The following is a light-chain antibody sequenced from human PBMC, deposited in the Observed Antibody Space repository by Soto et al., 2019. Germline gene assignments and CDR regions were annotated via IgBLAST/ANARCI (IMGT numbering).Light chain of an antibody. Sequence: QSVLTLPASVSGSPGQSFTISCTGTSSDVGGYNYVSWYRQHPGKDPKLMIYEVSNRPSGVSNRFSGSKSGNTASLTISGLQAEDEADYYCSSYTSSSTSYVFGTGTKVTVL. CDR2: EVS. V-gene: IGLV2-14*01. CDR1: SSDVGGYNY. CDR3: SSYTSSSTSYV. J-gene: IGLJ1*01.